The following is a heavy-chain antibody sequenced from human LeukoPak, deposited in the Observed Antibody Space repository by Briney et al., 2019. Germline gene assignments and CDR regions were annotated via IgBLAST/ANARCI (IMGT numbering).Heavy chain of an antibody. CDR1: GGTFSRYT. J-gene: IGHJ6*03. V-gene: IGHV1-69*02. Sequence: SVKVSCKASGGTFSRYTISWVRHAPGQGLEWMGRIISILGITNYAQKFQSRVTISAEKYSSTDYMEQSSLRSEDTSVCYCARASPGHYLDVWGKGTTVTVAS. CDR2: IISILGIT. CDR3: ARASPGHYLDV.